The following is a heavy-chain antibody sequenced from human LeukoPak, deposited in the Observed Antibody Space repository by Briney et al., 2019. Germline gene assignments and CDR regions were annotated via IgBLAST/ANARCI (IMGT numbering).Heavy chain of an antibody. CDR2: ISYDGSKK. CDR1: GFTFSSYA. Sequence: GRSLRLSCAASGFTFSSYAMHWVRQAPGKGLEWVAVISYDGSKKYYADYVKGRFTISRDKSKNTLYLQMNSLRPEDTAVYYCARDVSAVGGLERPATLGYWGQGTLVTVSS. D-gene: IGHD1-1*01. V-gene: IGHV3-30*04. J-gene: IGHJ4*02. CDR3: ARDVSAVGGLERPATLGY.